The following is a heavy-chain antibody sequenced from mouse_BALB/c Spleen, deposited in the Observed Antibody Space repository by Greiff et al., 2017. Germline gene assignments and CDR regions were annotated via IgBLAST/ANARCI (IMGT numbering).Heavy chain of an antibody. CDR3: ARLGDSSGYVPY. CDR2: ISYSGST. J-gene: IGHJ3*01. D-gene: IGHD3-2*01. CDR1: GDSITSGY. V-gene: IGHV3-8*02. Sequence: VQLQQSGPSLVKPSQTLSLTCSVTGDSITSGYWNWIRKFPGNKLEYMGYISYSGSTYYNPSLKSRISITRDTSKNQYYLQLNSVTTEDTATYYCARLGDSSGYVPYWGQGTLVTVSA.